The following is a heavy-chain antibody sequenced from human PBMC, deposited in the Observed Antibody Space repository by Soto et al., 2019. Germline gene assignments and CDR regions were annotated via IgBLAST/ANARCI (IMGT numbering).Heavy chain of an antibody. J-gene: IGHJ1*01. V-gene: IGHV1-18*01. Sequence: QVQLVQSGAEVKKPGASVKVSCKASGYSFNSYGISWVRQAPGQGPEWMGWISAYNGNTNYAQNLQGRVTMTTDTSTSTAYMELRSLRSDDTAVYYCARDKWISRPPPDAFQHWGQGTLVTVSS. CDR2: ISAYNGNT. D-gene: IGHD5-12*01. CDR3: ARDKWISRPPPDAFQH. CDR1: GYSFNSYG.